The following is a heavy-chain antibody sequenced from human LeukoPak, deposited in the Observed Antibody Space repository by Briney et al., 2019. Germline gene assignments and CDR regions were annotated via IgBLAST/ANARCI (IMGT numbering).Heavy chain of an antibody. V-gene: IGHV1-18*04. CDR2: INAYNGNT. CDR3: ARDRGPYYYYMDV. J-gene: IGHJ6*03. CDR1: GYTFTGYY. Sequence: ASVKVSCKASGYTFTGYYMHWVRQAPGQGLEWMGWINAYNGNTNYAQKLQGRGTMTTDTSTSTAYMELRSLRSDDTAVYYCARDRGPYYYYMDVWGKGTTVTVSS.